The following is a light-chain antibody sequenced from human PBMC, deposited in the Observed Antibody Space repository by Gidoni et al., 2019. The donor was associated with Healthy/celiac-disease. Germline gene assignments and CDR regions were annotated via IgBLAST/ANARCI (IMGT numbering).Light chain of an antibody. CDR2: DAS. CDR3: QQRSNWLT. J-gene: IGKJ4*01. V-gene: IGKV3-11*01. Sequence: QKPGQAPRLLIYDASTGSGSGTDFTLTISSLEPEDFAVYYCQQRSNWLTFGGGTKVEIK.